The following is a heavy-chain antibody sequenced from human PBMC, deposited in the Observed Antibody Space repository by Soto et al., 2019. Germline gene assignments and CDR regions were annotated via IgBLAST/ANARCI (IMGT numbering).Heavy chain of an antibody. CDR1: GGSISSYY. J-gene: IGHJ4*02. Sequence: SQTLSLTCTVSGGSISSYYWSWIRQPPGKGLEWIGYIYYSGSTNYNPSLKSRVTISVDTSKNQFSLKLSSVTAADTAVYYCARDGRESRQAVAGTGFDYWGQGTLVTVSS. V-gene: IGHV4-59*01. D-gene: IGHD6-19*01. CDR2: IYYSGST. CDR3: ARDGRESRQAVAGTGFDY.